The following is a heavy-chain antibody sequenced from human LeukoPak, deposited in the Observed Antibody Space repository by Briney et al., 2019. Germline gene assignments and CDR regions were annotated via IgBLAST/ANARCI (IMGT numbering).Heavy chain of an antibody. CDR2: VSYDGSNK. V-gene: IGHV3-30-3*01. CDR1: GFTFSSYA. J-gene: IGHJ3*02. CDR3: ARDKAFTVVVIGAFHDAFDI. D-gene: IGHD2-21*01. Sequence: PGRSLRLSCAASGFTFSSYAMHWVRQAPGKGLEWVAVVSYDGSNKYYADSVKGRFTTSRDNSKNTLYLQMNSLRAEDTAVYYCARDKAFTVVVIGAFHDAFDIWGQGTMVTVSS.